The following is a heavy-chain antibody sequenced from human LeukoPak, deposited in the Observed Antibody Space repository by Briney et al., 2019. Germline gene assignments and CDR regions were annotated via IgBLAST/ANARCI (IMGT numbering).Heavy chain of an antibody. J-gene: IGHJ6*02. V-gene: IGHV3-48*03. CDR3: ARGSVRFLEWLSAPYYYYGMDV. CDR2: ISSSGSTI. D-gene: IGHD3-3*01. CDR1: GFTFSSYE. Sequence: GGSLRLSRAASGFTFSSYEMNWVRQAPGKGLEWVSYISSSGSTIYYADSVKGRFTISRDNAKNSLYLQMNSLRAEDTAVYYCARGSVRFLEWLSAPYYYYGMDVWGQGTTVTVSS.